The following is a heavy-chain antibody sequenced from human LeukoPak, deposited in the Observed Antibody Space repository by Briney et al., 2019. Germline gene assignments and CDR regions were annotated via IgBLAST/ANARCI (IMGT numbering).Heavy chain of an antibody. CDR3: ARDLIGEQLVGLFDY. D-gene: IGHD6-6*01. CDR2: ISAYNGNT. V-gene: IGHV1-18*01. J-gene: IGHJ4*02. Sequence: ASVKVSCKASGYTFTSYGISWVRQAPGQGLEWMGWISAYNGNTNYAQKLQGRVTMTRDTSISTAYMELSRLRSDDTTVYYCARDLIGEQLVGLFDYWGQGTLVTVSS. CDR1: GYTFTSYG.